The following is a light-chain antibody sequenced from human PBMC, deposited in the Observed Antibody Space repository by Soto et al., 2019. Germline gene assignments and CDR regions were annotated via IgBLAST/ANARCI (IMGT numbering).Light chain of an antibody. V-gene: IGKV4-1*01. CDR2: WAS. CDR3: QQYYSSLHS. CDR1: QSVLSTSDNKNY. J-gene: IGKJ2*01. Sequence: DIVMAQSPDSLAVSLGERATVNCRSSQSVLSTSDNKNYLAWYQQKPGRPPKALIYWASTRESGVPDRFSGSGSGTDFTLTINSLQAEDVAVYYCQQYYSSLHSFGQGTKV.